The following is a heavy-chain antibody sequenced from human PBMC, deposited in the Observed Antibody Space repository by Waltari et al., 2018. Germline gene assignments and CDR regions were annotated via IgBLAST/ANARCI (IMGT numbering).Heavy chain of an antibody. CDR1: GFTFSSYA. J-gene: IGHJ4*02. V-gene: IGHV3-23*01. D-gene: IGHD4-4*01. CDR3: ASLAIDYSNRIDY. Sequence: EVQLLESGGGLVQPGGSLRLSCAASGFTFSSYAMSWVRQAPGKGLEWVSTISGSGGSTYYADSVKGRFTISRDNSKNTLYLQMNSLRAEDTAVYYCASLAIDYSNRIDYWGQGTLVTVSS. CDR2: ISGSGGST.